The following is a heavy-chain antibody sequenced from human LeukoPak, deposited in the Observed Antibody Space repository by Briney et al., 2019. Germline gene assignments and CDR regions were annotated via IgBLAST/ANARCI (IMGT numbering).Heavy chain of an antibody. CDR2: ISADNGNT. J-gene: IGHJ4*01. D-gene: IGHD5-12*01. CDR1: GFTFTSYG. Sequence: VASVRVSCTASGFTFTSYGISWVRQAPGQGLEWMGWISADNGNTNYAQTLKGRVTMTTDNSTSTAYVELRSLRSDDTAVYYCARDLVPKYSYYCLATGDWGQGTLVTVSS. CDR3: ARDLVPKYSYYCLATGD. V-gene: IGHV1-18*04.